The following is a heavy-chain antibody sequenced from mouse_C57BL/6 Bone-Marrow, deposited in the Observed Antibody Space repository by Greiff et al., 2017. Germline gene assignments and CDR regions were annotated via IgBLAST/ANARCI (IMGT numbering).Heavy chain of an antibody. CDR1: GYTFTSHW. CDR3: ARADFYYYGSSAFDY. Sequence: QVHLLQPGAELVKPGASVKLSCKASGYTFTSHWMHWVKQRPGRGLEWIGRIVPNSGGTKYNEKFKSKPTLTVDKTSSTAYIQLSSLKSEDSAVYYCARADFYYYGSSAFDYWGQGTTLTVSS. D-gene: IGHD1-1*01. J-gene: IGHJ2*01. CDR2: IVPNSGGT. V-gene: IGHV1-72*01.